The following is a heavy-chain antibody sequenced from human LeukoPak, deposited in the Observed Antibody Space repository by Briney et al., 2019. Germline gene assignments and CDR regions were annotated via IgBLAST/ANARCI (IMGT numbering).Heavy chain of an antibody. J-gene: IGHJ5*02. Sequence: ASVKVSCKASGGTFSSYAISWVQQAPGQGLEWMGGITPIFGTANYAQKFQGRVTITADKSTSTAYMELSSLRSEDTAVYYCARDYDILTGSYNWFDPWGQGTLVTVSS. D-gene: IGHD3-9*01. CDR2: ITPIFGTA. V-gene: IGHV1-69*06. CDR1: GGTFSSYA. CDR3: ARDYDILTGSYNWFDP.